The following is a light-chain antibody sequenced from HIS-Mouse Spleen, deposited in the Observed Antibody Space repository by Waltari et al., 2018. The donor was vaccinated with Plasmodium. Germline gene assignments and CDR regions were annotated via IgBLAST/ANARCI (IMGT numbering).Light chain of an antibody. Sequence: AIWMTQSPSLLSASPGDRVTISSRISQGISSYLAWYQQKPGKAPELLIYAASTLQSGVPSRCSGSGSGTDFTLTISCMQSEDFATYYCQQYYSFPYTFGQGTKLEIK. CDR1: QGISSY. J-gene: IGKJ2*01. CDR3: QQYYSFPYT. CDR2: AAS. V-gene: IGKV1D-8*02.